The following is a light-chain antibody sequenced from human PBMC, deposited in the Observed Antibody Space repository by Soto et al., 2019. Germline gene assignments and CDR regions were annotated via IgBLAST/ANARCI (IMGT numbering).Light chain of an antibody. V-gene: IGLV1-40*01. CDR1: TPNVGAGYH. CDR3: QSYDSSLSAYV. J-gene: IGLJ1*01. CDR2: DNT. Sequence: QSVLTQPPSVSGAPGQRVSISCTGSTPNVGAGYHVHWYQQLPGTGPKLLISDNTNRPSGVSDRFSGSKSAMSASLAITGLQAEDEAEYYCQSYDSSLSAYVFGPGTKV.